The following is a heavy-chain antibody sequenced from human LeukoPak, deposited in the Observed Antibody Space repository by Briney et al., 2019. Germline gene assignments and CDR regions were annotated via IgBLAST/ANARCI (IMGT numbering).Heavy chain of an antibody. CDR1: GGSISSGGYY. D-gene: IGHD6-6*01. V-gene: IGHV4-31*02. Sequence: KPSETLSLTCTVSGGSISSGGYYWSWIRQHPGKGLEWIEYIYYSGSTYYNPSLKSRVTISVDTSKNQFSLKLSSVTAADTAVYYCARGSSIAARLWFDYWGQGTLVTVSS. J-gene: IGHJ4*02. CDR3: ARGSSIAARLWFDY. CDR2: IYYSGST.